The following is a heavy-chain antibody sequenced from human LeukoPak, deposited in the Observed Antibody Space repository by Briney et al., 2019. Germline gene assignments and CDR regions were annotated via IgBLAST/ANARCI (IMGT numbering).Heavy chain of an antibody. D-gene: IGHD3-22*01. V-gene: IGHV4-39*01. J-gene: IGHJ3*02. Sequence: TASETLSLTCTVSGGSISSSSYYWGWIRQPPGKGLEWIGSIYYSGSTYYNPSLKSRVTISVDTSKNQFSLKLSSVTAADTAVYYCARTMIVVVISVGFDIWGQGTMVTVSS. CDR2: IYYSGST. CDR1: GGSISSSSYY. CDR3: ARTMIVVVISVGFDI.